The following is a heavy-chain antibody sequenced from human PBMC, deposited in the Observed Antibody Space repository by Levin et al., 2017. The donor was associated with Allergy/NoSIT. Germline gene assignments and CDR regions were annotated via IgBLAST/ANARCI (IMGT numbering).Heavy chain of an antibody. V-gene: IGHV3-72*01. CDR1: GFTFSDHY. D-gene: IGHD6-19*01. Sequence: SGGSLRLSCAASGFTFSDHYMDWVRQAPGKGLEWVGRVRKKPNSYTTEYAAPVKGRFTISRDDSKNSLYLQMNSLKSEDTAVYYCCRSISVAGLYYFDYWGQGTLVTVSS. J-gene: IGHJ4*02. CDR3: CRSISVAGLYYFDY. CDR2: VRKKPNSYTT.